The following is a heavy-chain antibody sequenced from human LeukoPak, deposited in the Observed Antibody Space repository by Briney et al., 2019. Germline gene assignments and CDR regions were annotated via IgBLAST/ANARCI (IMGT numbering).Heavy chain of an antibody. V-gene: IGHV3-33*01. D-gene: IGHD5-12*01. CDR2: IWYDGSNK. CDR3: AREGNSGYDHEDYFDY. Sequence: GRSLRLSCAASGFTFSSYGMHWVRQAPGKGLEWVAVIWYDGSNKYYADSVRGRFTISRDNSKNTLYLQMNSLRAEDTAVYYCAREGNSGYDHEDYFDYWGQGTLVTVSS. CDR1: GFTFSSYG. J-gene: IGHJ4*02.